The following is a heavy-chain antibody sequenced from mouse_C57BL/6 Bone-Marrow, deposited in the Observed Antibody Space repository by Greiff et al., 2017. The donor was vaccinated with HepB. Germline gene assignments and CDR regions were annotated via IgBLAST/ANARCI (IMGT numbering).Heavy chain of an antibody. V-gene: IGHV2-5*01. D-gene: IGHD2-1*01. CDR1: GFSLTSYG. CDR2: IWRGGST. J-gene: IGHJ4*01. CDR3: AKHYGNYVFYAMDY. Sequence: QVQLKESGPGLVQPSQRLSITCTVSGFSLTSYGVHWVRQSPGKGLEWLGVIWRGGSTDYNAAFMSRLSITKDNSKSQVFFKMNSLQADDTAIYYCAKHYGNYVFYAMDYWGQGTSVTVSS.